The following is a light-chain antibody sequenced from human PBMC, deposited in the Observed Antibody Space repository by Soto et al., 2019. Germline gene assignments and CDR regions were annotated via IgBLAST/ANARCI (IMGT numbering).Light chain of an antibody. CDR3: HQYGSSPET. J-gene: IGKJ1*01. CDR2: GTS. Sequence: EIVLTQSPGTLSLSPGERATLSCRASQGVSSTSLAWYQQKPGQAPRVLIFGTSIRATGIPDKFRGSRSGTDFTLSISRLEPEDFAVYYCHQYGSSPETFGQGTQVEI. CDR1: QGVSSTS. V-gene: IGKV3-20*01.